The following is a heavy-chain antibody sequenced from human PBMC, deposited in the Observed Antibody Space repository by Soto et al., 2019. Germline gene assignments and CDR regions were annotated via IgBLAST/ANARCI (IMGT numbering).Heavy chain of an antibody. Sequence: EVQLLESGGGWVQPGGSLRLSCAASGFTLSSYGMSWVRQAPGKGLEWVSRISGSGGSIDYADSVKGRFTISRDNSKNPLYLQMSSLGAEDTAIYYGAKGKGEYNYGLFDYWGQGPLVTVSS. D-gene: IGHD5-18*01. CDR1: GFTLSSYG. J-gene: IGHJ4*02. CDR2: ISGSGGSI. CDR3: AKGKGEYNYGLFDY. V-gene: IGHV3-23*01.